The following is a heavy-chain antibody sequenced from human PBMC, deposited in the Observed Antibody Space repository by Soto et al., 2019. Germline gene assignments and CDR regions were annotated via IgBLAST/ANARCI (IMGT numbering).Heavy chain of an antibody. Sequence: ASVKVSCKASGYSFISYGITWVRQTPGQGLEWMGWISAYNNHSNFAQKFQGRVTLTAETSTSTAYMELRSLRSDDTAVYYCASSYDFWCGYYTTGVMDVWGQGTTVTVSS. J-gene: IGHJ6*02. D-gene: IGHD3-3*01. V-gene: IGHV1-18*01. CDR3: ASSYDFWCGYYTTGVMDV. CDR2: ISAYNNHS. CDR1: GYSFISYG.